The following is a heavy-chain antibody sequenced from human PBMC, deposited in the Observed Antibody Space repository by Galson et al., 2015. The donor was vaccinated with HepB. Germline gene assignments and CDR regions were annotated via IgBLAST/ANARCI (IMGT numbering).Heavy chain of an antibody. D-gene: IGHD3-22*01. V-gene: IGHV1-46*03. Sequence: QSGAEVKKPGESLKISCKASGYTFTSYYMHWVRQAPGQGLEWMGIINPSGGSTSYAQKFQGRVTTTRDTSTSTVYMELSSLRSEDTAVYYCARGLGYYDSSGYYLGTTLFDYWGQGTLVTVSS. J-gene: IGHJ4*02. CDR2: INPSGGST. CDR3: ARGLGYYDSSGYYLGTTLFDY. CDR1: GYTFTSYY.